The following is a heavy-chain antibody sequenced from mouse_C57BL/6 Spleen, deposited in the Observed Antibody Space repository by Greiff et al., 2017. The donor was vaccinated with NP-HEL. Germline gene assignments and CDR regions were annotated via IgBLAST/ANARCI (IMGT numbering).Heavy chain of an antibody. CDR1: GYTFTDYN. CDR2: INPNNGGT. Sequence: VQLQQSGPELVKPGASVKMSCKASGYTFTDYNMHWVKQSHGKSLEWIGYINPNNGGTSYNQKFKGKATLTVNKSSSTAYMELRSLTSEDSAVYYCAREGYGSSYVRAMDYWGQGTSVTVSS. V-gene: IGHV1-22*01. D-gene: IGHD1-1*01. J-gene: IGHJ4*01. CDR3: AREGYGSSYVRAMDY.